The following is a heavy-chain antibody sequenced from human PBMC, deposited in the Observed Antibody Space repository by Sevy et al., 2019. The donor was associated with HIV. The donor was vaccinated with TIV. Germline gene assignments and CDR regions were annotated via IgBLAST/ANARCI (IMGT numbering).Heavy chain of an antibody. CDR3: ARVLHVGHPETGWFDP. CDR1: GGSISSYY. CDR2: IYYSGST. Sequence: SETLSLTCTVSGGSISSYYWSWIRQPPGKGLEWIGYIYYSGSTNYNPSLKSRVTISVDTSKNQFSLKLSSVTAADTTVYYCARVLHVGHPETGWFDPWGQGTLVTVSS. J-gene: IGHJ5*02. D-gene: IGHD3-16*01. V-gene: IGHV4-59*01.